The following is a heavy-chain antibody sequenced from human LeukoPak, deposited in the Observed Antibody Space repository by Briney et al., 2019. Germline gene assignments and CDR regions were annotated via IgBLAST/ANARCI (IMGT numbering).Heavy chain of an antibody. D-gene: IGHD5-12*01. CDR3: ARITPLLDIRQLGPDELDY. J-gene: IGHJ4*02. CDR1: GYSISSGCY. Sequence: SETLSLTCTVSGYSISSGCYWGWIRQPPEKGLEWIGSIYHSGSTYYNPSLKSRVTISVDTSKNRFSLKLSSVTAADTAVYYCARITPLLDIRQLGPDELDYWGQGTLVTVSS. V-gene: IGHV4-38-2*02. CDR2: IYHSGST.